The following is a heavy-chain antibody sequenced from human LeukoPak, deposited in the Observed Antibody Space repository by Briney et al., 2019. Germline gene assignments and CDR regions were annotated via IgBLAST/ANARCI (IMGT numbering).Heavy chain of an antibody. CDR3: TVRGASPDWFDP. CDR2: INPNSGGT. CDR1: GYTFTTCF. J-gene: IGHJ5*02. Sequence: GASVKVSCKASGYTFTTCFMHWVRQAPGQGLEWMGWINPNSGGTNYAQKFQGRVTMTRDTSISTVYMELSRLRSDDTAVYYCTVRGASPDWFDPWGQGTLVTVSS. D-gene: IGHD3-10*01. V-gene: IGHV1-2*02.